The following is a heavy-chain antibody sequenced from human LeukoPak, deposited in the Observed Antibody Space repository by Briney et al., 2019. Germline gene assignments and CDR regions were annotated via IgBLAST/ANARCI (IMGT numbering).Heavy chain of an antibody. V-gene: IGHV1-8*01. D-gene: IGHD3-10*01. Sequence: GASVKVSCKASGYTFTTYDINWVRQATGQGLEWMGWMNPNSGNTGYAQKFQGRVTMTRNTSMSTAYMELNSLRSEDTAVYYCARANYYGSGKKDIDYWGQGTLVTVSS. CDR3: ARANYYGSGKKDIDY. CDR2: MNPNSGNT. J-gene: IGHJ4*02. CDR1: GYTFTTYD.